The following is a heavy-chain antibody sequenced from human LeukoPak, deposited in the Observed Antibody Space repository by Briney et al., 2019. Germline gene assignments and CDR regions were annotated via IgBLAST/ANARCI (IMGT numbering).Heavy chain of an antibody. J-gene: IGHJ4*02. CDR3: ARRQYRSNWYYFDY. Sequence: PGGSLRLSCAASGFSLSSYWMHWVRQAPGKGLVWVSRINSDGRTTNYADSVKGRFTISRDNAKNTLYLQMNSLRAEDTAVYQGARRQYRSNWYYFDYWGQGTLVTVSS. CDR1: GFSLSSYW. D-gene: IGHD6-13*01. V-gene: IGHV3-74*01. CDR2: INSDGRTT.